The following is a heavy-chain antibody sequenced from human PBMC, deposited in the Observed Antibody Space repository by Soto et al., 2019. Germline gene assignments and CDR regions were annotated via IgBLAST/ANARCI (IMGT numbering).Heavy chain of an antibody. J-gene: IGHJ6*02. CDR1: GESFSGYY. Sequence: QVQLQQWGAGLLKPSETLSLTCAVYGESFSGYYWTWIRQSPGKGLEWIGEINYSGSTNYNPSLKSRVTMSGDTSKNQFSLTLSSVTAADTATYYCTRVRDGHNYYNHYYGMDVWGQGTTVTVSS. CDR2: INYSGST. CDR3: TRVRDGHNYYNHYYGMDV. V-gene: IGHV4-34*01. D-gene: IGHD2-21*01.